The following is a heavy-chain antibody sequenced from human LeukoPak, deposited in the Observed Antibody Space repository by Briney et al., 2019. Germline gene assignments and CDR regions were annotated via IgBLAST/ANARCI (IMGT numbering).Heavy chain of an antibody. J-gene: IGHJ4*02. CDR2: ISGSGGST. CDR3: AKPEWLRFKAFDY. D-gene: IGHD5-12*01. CDR1: GFTFSSYA. V-gene: IGHV3-23*01. Sequence: GGPLRLSCAASGFTFSSYAMSWVRQAPGKGLEWVSAISGSGGSTYYADSVKGRFTISRDNSKNTLYLQMNSLRAEDTAVYYCAKPEWLRFKAFDYWGQGTLVTVSS.